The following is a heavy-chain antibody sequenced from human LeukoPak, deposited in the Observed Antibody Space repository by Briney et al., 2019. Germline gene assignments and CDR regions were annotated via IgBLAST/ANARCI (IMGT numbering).Heavy chain of an antibody. V-gene: IGHV1-69*04. Sequence: EASVKVSCKASGGTFSSYAISWVRQAPGQGLEWMGRIIPIFGIANYAQKFQGRVTITADKSTSTAYMELSSLRSEDTAVYYCARGRGNSYGLYYFDYWGQGTLVTVSS. CDR3: ARGRGNSYGLYYFDY. D-gene: IGHD5-18*01. CDR2: IIPIFGIA. CDR1: GGTFSSYA. J-gene: IGHJ4*02.